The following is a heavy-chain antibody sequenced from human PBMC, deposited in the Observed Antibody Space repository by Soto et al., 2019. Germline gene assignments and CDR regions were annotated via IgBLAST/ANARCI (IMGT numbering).Heavy chain of an antibody. CDR2: INHSGSA. V-gene: IGHV4-34*01. J-gene: IGHJ4*02. CDR3: ARGGLITSFGY. CDR1: GGSFSGYY. D-gene: IGHD2-2*01. Sequence: PSETLSLTCAVYGGSFSGYYWSWIRQPPGKGLEWIGEINHSGSANYNPSLKSRVTISVDTSKNQFSLKLSSVTAADTAVYYCARGGLITSFGYWGQGTLVTVSS.